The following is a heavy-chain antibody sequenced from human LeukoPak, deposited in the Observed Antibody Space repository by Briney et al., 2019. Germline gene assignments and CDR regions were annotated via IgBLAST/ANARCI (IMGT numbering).Heavy chain of an antibody. Sequence: SETLSLTCTVSGGSISSGGYYWSWIRQHPGKGLEWIGYIYYSGSTNYNPSLKSRVTISVDTSKNQFSLKLSSVTAADTAVYYCARSLYGSGSYYFDYWGQGTLVTVSS. CDR3: ARSLYGSGSYYFDY. D-gene: IGHD3-10*01. CDR1: GGSISSGGYY. V-gene: IGHV4-61*08. CDR2: IYYSGST. J-gene: IGHJ4*02.